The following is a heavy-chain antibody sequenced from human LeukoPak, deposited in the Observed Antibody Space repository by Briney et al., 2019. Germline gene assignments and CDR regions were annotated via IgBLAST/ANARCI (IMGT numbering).Heavy chain of an antibody. CDR1: GGSISSYY. J-gene: IGHJ6*03. V-gene: IGHV4-59*12. Sequence: PSETLSLTCTVSGGSISSYYWSWIRQPPGKGLEWIGYIYYSGSTNYNPSLKSRVTISVDTSKNQFSLKLSSVTAADTAVYYCARERYCSRTSCYPGVEYYMDVWGKGTTVTVSS. CDR2: IYYSGST. D-gene: IGHD2-2*01. CDR3: ARERYCSRTSCYPGVEYYMDV.